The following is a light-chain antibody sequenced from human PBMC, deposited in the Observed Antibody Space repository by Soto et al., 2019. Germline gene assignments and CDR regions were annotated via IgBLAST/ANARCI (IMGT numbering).Light chain of an antibody. CDR3: ISYSTSTTRV. CDR2: DVS. Sequence: QSALTQPASVSGSPGQSITISCTGTSSDVGDYNYVSWYQQHPGKAPKLMIYDVSNRPSGVSNRFSGSKSGSTASLTISGLQANDGADYYCISYSTSTTRVFGTGTKVTVL. V-gene: IGLV2-14*01. CDR1: SSDVGDYNY. J-gene: IGLJ1*01.